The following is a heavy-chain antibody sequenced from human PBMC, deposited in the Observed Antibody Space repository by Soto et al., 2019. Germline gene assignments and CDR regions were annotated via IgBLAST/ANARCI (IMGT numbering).Heavy chain of an antibody. D-gene: IGHD3-16*02. V-gene: IGHV3-33*01. CDR3: ARGGSYHMDV. Sequence: QPGGSLRLSCAASGFTFSSYGMHWVRQAPGKGLEWVAAIWYDGSNKYYADSVKGRFTISRDNSKNTLYLQMNSLRAEDTAVYYCARGGSYHMDVWGQGTTVTVSS. CDR2: IWYDGSNK. J-gene: IGHJ6*02. CDR1: GFTFSSYG.